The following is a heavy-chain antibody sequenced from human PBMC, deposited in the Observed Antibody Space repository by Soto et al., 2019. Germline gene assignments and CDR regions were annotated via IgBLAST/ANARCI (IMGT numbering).Heavy chain of an antibody. J-gene: IGHJ4*02. CDR3: VKGEYYYDGGAYYPFDY. Sequence: EVQLVESGGGLVQPGGSLRLSCSGSGFTFSIYAIHWVRQAPGKGLEYVSSISIDGGRTHYADSVKGRFTISRDNSKNTAYLQMSSVRREDTAVYYCVKGEYYYDGGAYYPFDYWGQGRMVAVSS. V-gene: IGHV3-64D*06. D-gene: IGHD3-22*01. CDR2: ISIDGGRT. CDR1: GFTFSIYA.